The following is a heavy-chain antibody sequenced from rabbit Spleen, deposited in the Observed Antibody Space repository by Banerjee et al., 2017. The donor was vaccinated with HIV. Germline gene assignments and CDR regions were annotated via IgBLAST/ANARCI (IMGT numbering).Heavy chain of an antibody. J-gene: IGHJ4*01. CDR3: ARAGEGGDGYLNL. D-gene: IGHD5-1*01. CDR1: GFTLSSYY. Sequence: QLEESAGGLVQPGGSLKLSCKASGFTLSSYYMNWVRQAPGKGLEWIGYIDPVFGITYYANWVNGRFSISRENAQNTVFLQMTSLTAADTATYFCARAGEGGDGYLNLWGPGTLVTVS. CDR2: IDPVFGIT. V-gene: IGHV1S7*01.